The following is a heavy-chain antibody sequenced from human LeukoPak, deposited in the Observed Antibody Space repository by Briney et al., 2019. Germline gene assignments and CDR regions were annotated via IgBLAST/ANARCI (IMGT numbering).Heavy chain of an antibody. CDR2: INHSGST. CDR3: ARRRRVVVPAAPNWLDP. V-gene: IGHV4-34*01. D-gene: IGHD2-2*01. CDR1: GGSFSGYY. J-gene: IGHJ5*02. Sequence: SETLSLTCAVYGGSFSGYYWSWIRQPPGKGLEWIGEINHSGSTNYNPSLKSRVPISVDTSKNQFSLKLSSVTAADTAVYYCARRRRVVVPAAPNWLDPWGQGTLVTVSS.